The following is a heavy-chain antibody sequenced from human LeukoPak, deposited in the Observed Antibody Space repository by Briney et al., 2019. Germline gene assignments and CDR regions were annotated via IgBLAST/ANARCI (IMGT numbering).Heavy chain of an antibody. J-gene: IGHJ5*02. Sequence: SETLSLTCTVPGGSISSGSYYWSWIRQPAGKGLEWIGRIYTSGSTNYNPSLKSRVTISVDTSRNQFSLKLSSVTAADTAVYYCARDRGLYSNYPVMIDPWGQGTLVTVSS. D-gene: IGHD4-11*01. CDR3: ARDRGLYSNYPVMIDP. V-gene: IGHV4-61*02. CDR1: GGSISSGSYY. CDR2: IYTSGST.